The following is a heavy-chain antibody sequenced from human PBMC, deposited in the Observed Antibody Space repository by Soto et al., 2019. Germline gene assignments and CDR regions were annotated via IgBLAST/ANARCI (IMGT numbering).Heavy chain of an antibody. CDR1: GFTFDDYT. CDR3: AKDTARSSSGYEYYYYGMDV. V-gene: IGHV3-43*01. J-gene: IGHJ6*02. Sequence: EVQLVQSGGVVVQPGGSLRLSCAASGFTFDDYTMHWVRQAPGQGLEWVSLISWDGGSTYSADSVKGRFTISIDNSKNSLYLQMNSLRTEDTALYYCAKDTARSSSGYEYYYYGMDVWGQGTKVTVSS. CDR2: ISWDGGST. D-gene: IGHD6-13*01.